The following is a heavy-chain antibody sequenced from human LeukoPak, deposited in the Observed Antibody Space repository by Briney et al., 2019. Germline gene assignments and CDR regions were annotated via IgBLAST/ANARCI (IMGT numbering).Heavy chain of an antibody. Sequence: GGSLRLSCAASGFTFSSYAMSWVRQAPGKGLEWVSAISGSGGSTYYADSVKGRFTISRDNAKNSLYLQMNSLRAEDTAVYYCARDDGYADYWGQGTLVTVSS. D-gene: IGHD5-24*01. CDR1: GFTFSSYA. CDR3: ARDDGYADY. V-gene: IGHV3-23*01. CDR2: ISGSGGST. J-gene: IGHJ4*02.